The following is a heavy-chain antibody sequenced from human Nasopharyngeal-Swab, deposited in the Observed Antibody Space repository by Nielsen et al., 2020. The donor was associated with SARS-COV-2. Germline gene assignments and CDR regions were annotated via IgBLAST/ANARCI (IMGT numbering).Heavy chain of an antibody. CDR1: GFTFSSYG. V-gene: IGHV3-30*18. D-gene: IGHD2-15*01. CDR2: ISYDGSNK. CDR3: AKTKRYCSGGSCYRSDY. J-gene: IGHJ4*02. Sequence: GESLKISCAASGFTFSSYGMHWVRQAPGKGLEWVAVISYDGSNKYYADSVKGRFTISRDNSKNTLYLQMNSLRAEDTAVYYCAKTKRYCSGGSCYRSDYWGQGTLVTVSS.